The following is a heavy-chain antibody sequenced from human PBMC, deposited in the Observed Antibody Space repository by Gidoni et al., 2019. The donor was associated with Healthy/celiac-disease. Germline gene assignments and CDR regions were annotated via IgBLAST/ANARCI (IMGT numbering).Heavy chain of an antibody. Sequence: QVQLVESGGGVVQPVRSLRLSCAASGFTFVSYGLHWVRQAPGKGLEWVAVIWYDGSNKYYADSVKGRFTISRDNSKNTLYLQMNSLRAEDTAVYYCARDGMGGIAAAGNPHYNWFDPWGQGTLVTVSS. J-gene: IGHJ5*02. CDR2: IWYDGSNK. V-gene: IGHV3-33*01. CDR3: ARDGMGGIAAAGNPHYNWFDP. CDR1: GFTFVSYG. D-gene: IGHD6-13*01.